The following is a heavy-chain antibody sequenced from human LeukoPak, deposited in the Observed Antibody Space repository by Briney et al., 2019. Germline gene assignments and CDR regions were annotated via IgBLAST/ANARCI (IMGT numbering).Heavy chain of an antibody. J-gene: IGHJ4*02. V-gene: IGHV3-33*01. D-gene: IGHD3-10*01. Sequence: QPGRSLRLSCAASGFTFSSYGMHWVRQAPGKGLEWVAVIWYDGSNKYYADSVKGRFTISRDNSKNTLYLQMNSLRAEDTAVYYCARDRWLGELFGYYFDYWGQGTLVTVSS. CDR1: GFTFSSYG. CDR3: ARDRWLGELFGYYFDY. CDR2: IWYDGSNK.